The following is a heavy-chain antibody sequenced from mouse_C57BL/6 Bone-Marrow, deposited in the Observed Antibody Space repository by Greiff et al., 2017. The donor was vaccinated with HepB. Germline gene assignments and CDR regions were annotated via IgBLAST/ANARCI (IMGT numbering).Heavy chain of an antibody. CDR3: ARGAQATPFDY. CDR1: GYTFTSYW. D-gene: IGHD3-2*02. V-gene: IGHV1-52*01. J-gene: IGHJ2*01. CDR2: IDPSDSET. Sequence: QVQLQQSGAELVRPGSSVKLSCKASGYTFTSYWMHWVKQRPIQGLEWIGNIDPSDSETHYNQKFKDKATLTVDKSPSTAYMQLSSLTSEDSAVYYCARGAQATPFDYWGQGTTLTVSS.